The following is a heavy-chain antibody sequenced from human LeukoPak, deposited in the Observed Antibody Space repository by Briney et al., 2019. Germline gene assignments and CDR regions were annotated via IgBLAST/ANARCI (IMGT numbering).Heavy chain of an antibody. CDR3: AKDISINYDSSGYFDF. D-gene: IGHD3-22*01. Sequence: SLRLSCAGSGFPFDDYAIHWVRQAPGKGLEWVSGIGWNSATKGYAESVKGRFTISRDNAENSVYLQMNSLTAEDTALYYCAKDISINYDSSGYFDFWGQGTLVTVSS. J-gene: IGHJ5*01. CDR2: IGWNSATK. CDR1: GFPFDDYA. V-gene: IGHV3-9*01.